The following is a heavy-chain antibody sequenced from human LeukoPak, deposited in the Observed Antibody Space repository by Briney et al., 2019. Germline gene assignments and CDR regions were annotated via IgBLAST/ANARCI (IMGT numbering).Heavy chain of an antibody. J-gene: IGHJ6*02. D-gene: IGHD3-3*01. CDR3: ARGDDFWSGNYGMDV. CDR1: GYTFTSYD. V-gene: IGHV1-8*01. CDR2: MNPNSGNT. Sequence: ASVKVSGKASGYTFTSYDINWVRQATGQGLEWMGWMNPNSGNTGYAQKFQGRVTMTRNTSISTAYMELSSLRSEDTAVYYCARGDDFWSGNYGMDVWGQGTTVTVSS.